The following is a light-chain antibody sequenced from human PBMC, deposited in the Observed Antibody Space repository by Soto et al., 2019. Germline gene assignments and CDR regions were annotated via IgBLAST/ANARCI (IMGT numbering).Light chain of an antibody. V-gene: IGLV2-11*01. Sequence: QSALTQPRSVSGSPGQSVTISCTGTSRDFGGYDFVSWYQHHPGKAPKLIIYDVIKRPSGVPDRFSGSKSGNTASLTISGLQAEDEADYYCCSSAVTSPDFFFGVGTKLTVL. CDR3: CSSAVTSPDFF. CDR1: SRDFGGYDF. CDR2: DVI. J-gene: IGLJ2*01.